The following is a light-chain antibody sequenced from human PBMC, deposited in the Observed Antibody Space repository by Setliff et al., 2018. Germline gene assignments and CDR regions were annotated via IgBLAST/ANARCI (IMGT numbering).Light chain of an antibody. CDR3: CSYAGNTNV. J-gene: IGLJ1*01. CDR2: NDN. V-gene: IGLV1-40*01. Sequence: QSVLTQPPSVSGAPGQRVTISCTGSRSNIGAGYGVHWYQQFPGTAPKLLIYNDNNRPSGVPDRFSGSKSGNTASLTVSGLRAEDEADYFCCSYAGNTNVCGTGTKVTVL. CDR1: RSNIGAGYG.